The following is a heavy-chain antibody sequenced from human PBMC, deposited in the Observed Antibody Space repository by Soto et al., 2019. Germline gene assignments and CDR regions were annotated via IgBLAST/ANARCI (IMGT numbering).Heavy chain of an antibody. CDR2: IRSSGSTI. Sequence: SGGSLRLSCAASGFTFSGYYMSWVRQAPGKGLEWVSYIRSSGSTIYYADSVKGRFTISRDNAKNSLYLQMNSLRAEDTAVYYCARVAGFVIISGSSCYFNCWGRGTLVTVSS. CDR3: ARVAGFVIISGSSCYFNC. J-gene: IGHJ4*03. D-gene: IGHD3-10*01. V-gene: IGHV3-11*01. CDR1: GFTFSGYY.